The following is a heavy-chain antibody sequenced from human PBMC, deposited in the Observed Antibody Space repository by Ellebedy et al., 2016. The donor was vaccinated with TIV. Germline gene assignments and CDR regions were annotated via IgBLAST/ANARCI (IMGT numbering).Heavy chain of an antibody. Sequence: GESLKISCKGSGYSFTTYWIAWVRQMPGKGLEWMGSIYPGDSNTAYSPSFQGQVTISADKSISTAYLQWSSLKALDTAMYYCAISSSSGWPQDYWGQGTLVTVSS. D-gene: IGHD6-19*01. CDR1: GYSFTTYW. J-gene: IGHJ4*02. CDR3: AISSSSGWPQDY. CDR2: IYPGDSNT. V-gene: IGHV5-51*01.